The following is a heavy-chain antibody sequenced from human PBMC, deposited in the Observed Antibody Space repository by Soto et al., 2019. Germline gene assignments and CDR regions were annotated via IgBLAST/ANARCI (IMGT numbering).Heavy chain of an antibody. CDR1: GYTFTGYY. Sequence: ASVKVSCKASGYTFTGYYMHWVRQAPGQGLEWMGWINPNSGGTNYAQKFQGRVTMTRDTSISTAYMELSRLRSDDTAVYYCARGGYNYDQNDAFDIWGQGTMVTVSS. V-gene: IGHV1-2*02. D-gene: IGHD5-18*01. CDR2: INPNSGGT. CDR3: ARGGYNYDQNDAFDI. J-gene: IGHJ3*02.